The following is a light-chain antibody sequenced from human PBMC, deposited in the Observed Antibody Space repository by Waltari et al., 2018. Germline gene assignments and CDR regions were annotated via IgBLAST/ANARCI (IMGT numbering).Light chain of an antibody. CDR1: QYITGSW. CDR3: QQYDGSVVT. Sequence: EIVLTQSPGTLSLSPGERVTLSCRASQYITGSWMTWYHQKPGQAPRLLIYAASTRAPGVPDRFRGSGSGTDFTLTISRLEPEDSARYYCQQYDGSVVTFGGGTKVEIK. J-gene: IGKJ4*01. V-gene: IGKV3-20*01. CDR2: AAS.